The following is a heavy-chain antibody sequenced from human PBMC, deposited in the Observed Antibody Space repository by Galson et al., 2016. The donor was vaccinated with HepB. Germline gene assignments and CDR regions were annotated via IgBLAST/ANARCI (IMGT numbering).Heavy chain of an antibody. D-gene: IGHD1-7*01. CDR1: GGSISSSYY. CDR2: IYYSGTS. V-gene: IGHV4-39*01. Sequence: ETLSLTCTVSGGSISSSYYWAWIRQPPGKGLEWIASIYYSGTSYYKPSLTSRVTISVDTSKGQFSLKVRSVTAADTAVYYCARHAGTSYENYYMDVWGRGTTVAVSS. CDR3: ARHAGTSYENYYMDV. J-gene: IGHJ6*03.